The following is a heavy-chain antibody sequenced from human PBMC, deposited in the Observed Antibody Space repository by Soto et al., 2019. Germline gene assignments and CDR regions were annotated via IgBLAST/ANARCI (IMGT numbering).Heavy chain of an antibody. CDR2: ISAYNGNT. CDR1: GYTFTSSG. V-gene: IGHV1-18*04. D-gene: IGHD3-3*01. Sequence: ASVKVSCKASGYTFTSSGIGWVRQAPEQGMEWMGWISAYNGNTNYAQKLQVRVTMTTDTSTSTAYMELRSLRSDDTAVYYCARDAFAFWSGYYRDYGMDVWGQGTTVTVSS. CDR3: ARDAFAFWSGYYRDYGMDV. J-gene: IGHJ6*02.